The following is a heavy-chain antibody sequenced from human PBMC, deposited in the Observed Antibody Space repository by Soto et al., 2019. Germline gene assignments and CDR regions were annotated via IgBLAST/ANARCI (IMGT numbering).Heavy chain of an antibody. Sequence: GGSLRLSCAASGFTFSSYAMSWVRQAPGKGLEWVSAISGSGGSTYYADSVKGRFTISRDNSKNTLYLQMNSLRAEDTAVYYCATERGYSYGYGKSGSFFPFDYWGQGTLVTVSS. CDR2: ISGSGGST. V-gene: IGHV3-23*01. D-gene: IGHD5-18*01. J-gene: IGHJ4*02. CDR1: GFTFSSYA. CDR3: ATERGYSYGYGKSGSFFPFDY.